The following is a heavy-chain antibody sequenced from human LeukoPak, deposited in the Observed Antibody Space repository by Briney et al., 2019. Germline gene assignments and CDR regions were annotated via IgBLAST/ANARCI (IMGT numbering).Heavy chain of an antibody. CDR2: IFYSGST. V-gene: IGHV4-39*07. J-gene: IGHJ4*02. CDR3: ARVSSSGWYVSEDY. Sequence: SETLSLTCTVSSGSISTSNYYWGWVRQPPGKALEWIGNIFYSGSTYYSPSLKSRVTISLDTSRNQFSLKLSSVTAADTAVYYCARVSSSGWYVSEDYWGQGTLVTVSS. CDR1: SGSISTSNYY. D-gene: IGHD6-19*01.